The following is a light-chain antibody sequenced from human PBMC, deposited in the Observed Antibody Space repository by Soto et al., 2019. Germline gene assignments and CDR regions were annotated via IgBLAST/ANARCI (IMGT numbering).Light chain of an antibody. CDR1: QDIRTF. Sequence: DIQMTQSPTSLSASVGDRVTITCLASQDIRTFVAWYQKKPGKAPKLLIYAASTLQSGVPSRFSGSGYGTDFPLTIYSLQPEDGSTYSGLKYSSVPVFGPGTKGEIK. CDR2: AAS. CDR3: LKYSSVPV. V-gene: IGKV1-27*01. J-gene: IGKJ3*01.